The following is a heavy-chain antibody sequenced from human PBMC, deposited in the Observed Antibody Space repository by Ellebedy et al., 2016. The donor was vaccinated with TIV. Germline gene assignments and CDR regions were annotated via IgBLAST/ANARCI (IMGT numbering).Heavy chain of an antibody. J-gene: IGHJ4*02. D-gene: IGHD1-26*01. CDR1: GYSFSTYW. CDR2: IYPGDSDT. CDR3: ARCRWETQGHFDY. Sequence: GESLKISCKGSGYSFSTYWIGWVRQMPGKDLEWMGIIYPGDSDTRYSQSFQGQVTISADKSISTAYLQWSSLTASDTAIYYCARCRWETQGHFDYWGQGTLVTVSS. V-gene: IGHV5-51*01.